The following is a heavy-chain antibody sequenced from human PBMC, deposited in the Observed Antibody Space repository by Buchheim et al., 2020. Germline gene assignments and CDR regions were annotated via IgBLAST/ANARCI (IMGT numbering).Heavy chain of an antibody. CDR1: GYTFINYD. CDR2: MNPDSGNT. D-gene: IGHD3-10*01. J-gene: IGHJ4*02. V-gene: IGHV1-8*02. CDR3: ARGRVRVVPGSDY. Sequence: QVQLVQSGAELKKPGASVKVSYKASGYTFINYDIDWVRQATGQGLEYMGWMNPDSGNTGIAQKFQGRVTMTRDTSIRTAYMEVSSLTTDDSAVYYCARGRVRVVPGSDYWGQGTL.